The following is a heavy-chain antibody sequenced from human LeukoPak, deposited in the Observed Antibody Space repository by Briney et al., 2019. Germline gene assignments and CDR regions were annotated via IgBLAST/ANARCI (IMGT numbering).Heavy chain of an antibody. CDR2: INPNSGGT. J-gene: IGHJ6*02. D-gene: IGHD3-3*01. V-gene: IGHV1-2*02. Sequence: ASVKVSCKASGGTFSSYAISWVRQAPGQGLEWMGWINPNSGGTNYAQKFQGRVTMTRDTSISTAYMELSRLRSDDTAVYYCASGLGVVTATDYYGMDVWGQGTTVTVSS. CDR3: ASGLGVVTATDYYGMDV. CDR1: GGTFSSYA.